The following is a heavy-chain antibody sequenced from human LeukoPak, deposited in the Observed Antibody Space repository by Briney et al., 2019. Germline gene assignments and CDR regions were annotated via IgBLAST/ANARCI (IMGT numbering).Heavy chain of an antibody. CDR1: GGTFNSYA. J-gene: IGHJ6*03. Sequence: SVTVSCTASGGTFNSYAISWVRQAPGQGLEWMGGIMPLFGTANYAQEYQGRVTFTTDESASTAYMEVSSLRSEDTAVYYCASGSLGDGYGVGDYYQYMDVWGKGTTVTVSS. CDR2: IMPLFGTA. CDR3: ASGSLGDGYGVGDYYQYMDV. D-gene: IGHD5-24*01. V-gene: IGHV1-69*05.